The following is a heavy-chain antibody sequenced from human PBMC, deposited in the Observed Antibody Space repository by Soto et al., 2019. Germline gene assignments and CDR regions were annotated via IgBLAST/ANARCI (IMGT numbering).Heavy chain of an antibody. CDR1: GFTFDDYA. J-gene: IGHJ3*01. CDR2: INWDGGSI. CDR3: AKLIAAADRGAFDA. Sequence: EVQLVESGGGLEQPGRSLRLSCAASGFTFDDYAMHWVRQAPGKGLEPVSRINWDGGSIAYADSVKGRFTISRDNGKNSLYLQLNSLPPEDTALYYSAKLIAAADRGAFDAWGQGRMVTVSS. V-gene: IGHV3-9*01. D-gene: IGHD6-13*01.